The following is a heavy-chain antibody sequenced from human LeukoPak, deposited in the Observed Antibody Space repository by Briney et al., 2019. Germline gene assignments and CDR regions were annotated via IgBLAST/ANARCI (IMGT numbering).Heavy chain of an antibody. Sequence: GASVKVSCKASGYTFTNFGISWVRQAPGQGLEWMGWISAYNGNTNYAQRLQGRVTMTTDTSTSTACMELRSLRSDDTAVYYCARERDYGDYNTQDLFVYWGQGTLVTVSS. J-gene: IGHJ4*02. V-gene: IGHV1-18*01. CDR3: ARERDYGDYNTQDLFVY. CDR2: ISAYNGNT. D-gene: IGHD4-17*01. CDR1: GYTFTNFG.